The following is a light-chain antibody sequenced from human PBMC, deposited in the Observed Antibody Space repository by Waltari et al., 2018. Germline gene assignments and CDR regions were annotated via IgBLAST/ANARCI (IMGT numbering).Light chain of an antibody. V-gene: IGKV3-15*01. CDR2: AAS. CDR1: QSVSSD. CDR3: QQYNNWPLT. Sequence: EMVMTQSPATLSVSPGERATLPCRASQSVSSDLAWYQQKSGQAPRLPIYAASNRATGIPARFNGGGSGTEFTLTISSLQSGDSAVYYCQQYNNWPLTFGQGTKVEIK. J-gene: IGKJ1*01.